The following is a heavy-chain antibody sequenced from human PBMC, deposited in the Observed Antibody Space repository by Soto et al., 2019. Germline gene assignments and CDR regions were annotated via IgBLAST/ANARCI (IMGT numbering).Heavy chain of an antibody. Sequence: QVQLVESGGGVVQHGRSLRLSCAASGFTFSTYGMHWVRQPPGKGLEWVAVISSDGKSEHYADPVKGRFSISRDNSKNTLSLPMNSLRVEDTAVYYCAKTITTYSGDSRGRGALVDYWGQGTLVTCSS. J-gene: IGHJ4*02. V-gene: IGHV3-30*18. CDR3: AKTITTYSGDSRGRGALVDY. CDR2: ISSDGKSE. CDR1: GFTFSTYG. D-gene: IGHD3-22*01.